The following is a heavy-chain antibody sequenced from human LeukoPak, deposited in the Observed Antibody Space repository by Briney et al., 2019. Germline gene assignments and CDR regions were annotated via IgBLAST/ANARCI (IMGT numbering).Heavy chain of an antibody. CDR2: ITSNGGSI. CDR1: GFTFGDYA. V-gene: IGHV3-20*04. CDR3: ARDQPSYYYDSSGYYSDY. J-gene: IGHJ4*02. Sequence: GGSLRLSCAASGFTFGDYAMSWVRQAPGKGLEWVSGITSNGGSIAYADSVKGRFTISRDNAENSLYLQMNSLRAEDTALYYCARDQPSYYYDSSGYYSDYWGQGTLVTVSS. D-gene: IGHD3-22*01.